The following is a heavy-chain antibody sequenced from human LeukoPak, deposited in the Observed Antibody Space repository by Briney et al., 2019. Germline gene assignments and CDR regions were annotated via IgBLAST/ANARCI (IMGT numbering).Heavy chain of an antibody. Sequence: GGSLRLSCAASGFTFSTYAMSWVRRAPGKGLEWVSGIRGSGGATYYAASVKGRFTISRDNSKNTLYLQMNSLRAEDTAVYYCAKDDLGFGKLGYWGQGTLVTVSS. CDR2: IRGSGGAT. D-gene: IGHD3-10*01. V-gene: IGHV3-23*01. CDR1: GFTFSTYA. J-gene: IGHJ4*02. CDR3: AKDDLGFGKLGY.